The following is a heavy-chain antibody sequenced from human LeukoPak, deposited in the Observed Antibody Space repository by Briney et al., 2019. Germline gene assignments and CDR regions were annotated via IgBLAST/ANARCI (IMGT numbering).Heavy chain of an antibody. CDR3: VRDGPAFLHFDY. CDR1: GFSFNGDW. CDR2: IKPDGSQH. V-gene: IGHV3-7*01. Sequence: GGSLRLSCVASGFSFNGDWMNWVRQAPGKGLEGVANIKPDGSQHYYVDSGRGRFTIPRTNAEKSLFLKMNSLRAEATPLYYCVRDGPAFLHFDYWGQGTLVTVSS. D-gene: IGHD2-2*01. J-gene: IGHJ4*02.